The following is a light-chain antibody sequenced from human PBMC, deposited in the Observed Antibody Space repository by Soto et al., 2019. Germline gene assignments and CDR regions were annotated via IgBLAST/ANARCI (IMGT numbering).Light chain of an antibody. V-gene: IGKV3-11*01. CDR2: DAS. CDR1: QSVSNS. CDR3: QQRYTSFT. J-gene: IGKJ3*01. Sequence: PGERATLSCRTSQSVSNSLSWYQQKPGQAPRLLIYDASDRVTGIPDRFSGSGSGTDFTLTISSLEPEDFAVYYCQQRYTSFTFGPGTKVDIK.